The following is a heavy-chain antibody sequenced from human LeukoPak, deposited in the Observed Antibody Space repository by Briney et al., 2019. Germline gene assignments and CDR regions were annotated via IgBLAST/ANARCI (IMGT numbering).Heavy chain of an antibody. CDR3: ARQGYYYDSSGYQPDY. CDR1: GGSISSSSYY. V-gene: IGHV4-39*07. J-gene: IGHJ4*02. Sequence: TLSLTCTVSGGSISSSSYYWGWIRQPPGKGLEWIGSIYYSGSTYYNPSLKSRVTISVDTSKNQFSLKLSSVTAADTAVYYCARQGYYYDSSGYQPDYWGQGTLVTVSS. CDR2: IYYSGST. D-gene: IGHD3-22*01.